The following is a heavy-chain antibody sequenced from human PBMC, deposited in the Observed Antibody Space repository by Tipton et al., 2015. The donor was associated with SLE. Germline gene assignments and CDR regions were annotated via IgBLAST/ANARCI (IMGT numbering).Heavy chain of an antibody. D-gene: IGHD2-2*01. V-gene: IGHV3-23*01. CDR3: AKAGRCSSTSCYFDS. Sequence: GLVKPSGTLSLTCAVSGGSISSSNWWSWVRQPPGKGLEWVLSISGAGEMTYYSDSVKGRFTISRDNSKNTLYLQMNSLRAEDTAVYYCAKAGRCSSTSCYFDSWGQGTLVTVSS. J-gene: IGHJ4*02. CDR1: GGSISSSN. CDR2: ISGAGEMT.